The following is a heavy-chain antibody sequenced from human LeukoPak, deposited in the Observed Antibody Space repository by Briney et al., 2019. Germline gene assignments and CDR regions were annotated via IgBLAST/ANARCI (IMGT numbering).Heavy chain of an antibody. V-gene: IGHV3-30-3*02. D-gene: IGHD1-26*01. Sequence: PGRSLRLSCAASGFTFSSYAMHWVRQAPGKGLEWVAVISYDGSNKYYADSVKGRFTISRDNSKNTLYLQMNSLRAEDTAVYYCAKSRWELREPFDYWGQGTLVTVSS. CDR2: ISYDGSNK. J-gene: IGHJ4*02. CDR3: AKSRWELREPFDY. CDR1: GFTFSSYA.